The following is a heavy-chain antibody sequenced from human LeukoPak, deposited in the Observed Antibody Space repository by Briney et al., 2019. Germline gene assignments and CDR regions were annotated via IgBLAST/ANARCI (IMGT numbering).Heavy chain of an antibody. V-gene: IGHV4-59*08. J-gene: IGHJ2*01. CDR2: LFHRGSS. CDR3: TRLATTNWYFDL. D-gene: IGHD1-1*01. Sequence: TSETLSLTCAVSGGSISSYYWSWIRQPPGNGLEWIGYLFHRGSSNYNHSLKSRVTISVDTSKNQFSLKLTSVTAADTAVYYCTRLATTNWYFDLWGRGTLVAVSS. CDR1: GGSISSYY.